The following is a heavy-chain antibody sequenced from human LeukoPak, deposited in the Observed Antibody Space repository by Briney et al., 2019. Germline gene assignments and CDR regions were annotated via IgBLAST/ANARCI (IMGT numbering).Heavy chain of an antibody. D-gene: IGHD3-3*02. Sequence: PGGSLRLSCAVSGFTFSGYAMSWVRQAPGKGLEWVSSISGSGSNTYHTDPVKGRCTISRDNSKNTLYLEMNSLRVEDTAIYYCAKHGSPGPIFYNGMDVWGLGITVTVSS. CDR1: GFTFSGYA. CDR3: AKHGSPGPIFYNGMDV. CDR2: ISGSGSNT. J-gene: IGHJ6*02. V-gene: IGHV3-23*01.